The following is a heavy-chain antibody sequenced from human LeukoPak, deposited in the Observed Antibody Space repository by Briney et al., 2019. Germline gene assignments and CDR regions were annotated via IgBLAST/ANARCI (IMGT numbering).Heavy chain of an antibody. Sequence: PGGSLRLSCAASGFTFSSYWMNWVRQAPGKGLEWVSYISRSSSTILYADSVKGRFTISRDKAKNSVYLQMNSLRDEDTAVYYCVRIRDSGSYYFYYGMDVWGQGTTVTVSS. CDR2: ISRSSSTI. CDR3: VRIRDSGSYYFYYGMDV. J-gene: IGHJ6*02. V-gene: IGHV3-48*02. D-gene: IGHD1-26*01. CDR1: GFTFSSYW.